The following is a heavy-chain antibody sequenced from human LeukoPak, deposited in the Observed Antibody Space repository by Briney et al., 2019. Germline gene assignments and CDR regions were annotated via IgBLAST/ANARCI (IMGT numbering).Heavy chain of an antibody. CDR1: GDSVTDYY. D-gene: IGHD5-24*01. V-gene: IGHV4-59*08. J-gene: IGHJ4*02. CDR3: ARLDCVRDRCYNH. CDR2: VSHDGTT. Sequence: PSETLSLTCSVSGDSVTDYYWNWIRQPPGKGLEWIGYVSHDGTTNYTPSLRSRVIMAVDTANNHISLRLTSVTAADTAVYYCARLDCVRDRCYNHWGQGALVTVSS.